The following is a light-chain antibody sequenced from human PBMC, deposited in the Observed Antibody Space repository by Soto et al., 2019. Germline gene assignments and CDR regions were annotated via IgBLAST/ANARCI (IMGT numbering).Light chain of an antibody. CDR2: GAS. V-gene: IGKV3-15*01. CDR1: QSVSSK. J-gene: IGKJ5*01. Sequence: EIVMTQSPATLSVSPGERATLACMASQSVSSKLAWYQQKPGQAPRLLSYGASNRATRIPDRFSGSGSGTEFTLTISSLQSEDFAVYYCQQYNNWPPITFGQGTRLEIK. CDR3: QQYNNWPPIT.